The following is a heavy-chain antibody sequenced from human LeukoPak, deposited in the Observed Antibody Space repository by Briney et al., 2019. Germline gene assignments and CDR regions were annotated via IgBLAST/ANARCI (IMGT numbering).Heavy chain of an antibody. CDR3: AKDNRRHYTSGPNPDSLH. V-gene: IGHV3-23*01. CDR2: ISNNGGYT. J-gene: IGHJ4*02. CDR1: GFTFSSSA. Sequence: GGSLRLSCAASGFTFSSSAMSWVRQVPGKGLEWVSAISNNGGYTYYADSVQGRFTISRDNAKNSLYLQMNSLRVEDTAFYYCAKDNRRHYTSGPNPDSLHWGQGALVTVSS. D-gene: IGHD6-19*01.